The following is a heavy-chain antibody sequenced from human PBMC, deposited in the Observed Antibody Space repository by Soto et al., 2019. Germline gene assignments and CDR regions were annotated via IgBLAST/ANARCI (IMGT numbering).Heavy chain of an antibody. CDR2: IHNDGSTT. CDR3: ARDNWNSY. CDR1: GFTFSSYW. D-gene: IGHD1-7*01. Sequence: EVQLVESGGGLVQPGGSVRLSCAASGFTFSSYWMHWVRQAPGKGLMWVSRIHNDGSTTRYADSVKGRFTISRDNAKNTLYLQMSSLRAEDTAVYYCARDNWNSYWGQGTLVTVSS. V-gene: IGHV3-74*01. J-gene: IGHJ4*01.